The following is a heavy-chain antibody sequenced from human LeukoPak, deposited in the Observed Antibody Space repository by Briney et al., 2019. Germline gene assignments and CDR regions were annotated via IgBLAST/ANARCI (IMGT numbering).Heavy chain of an antibody. V-gene: IGHV3-7*03. J-gene: IGHJ4*02. D-gene: IGHD1-26*01. CDR1: RFTFSSYW. CDR2: IKQDGSEK. CDR3: AKASGSGYGKDYFDY. Sequence: PGGSLRLSCAASRFTFSSYWTSWVRQAPGKGLEWVANIKQDGSEKYYVDSVRGRFTISRDNAKNSLYLQMNSLRAEDTALYYCAKASGSGYGKDYFDYWGQGTLVTVSS.